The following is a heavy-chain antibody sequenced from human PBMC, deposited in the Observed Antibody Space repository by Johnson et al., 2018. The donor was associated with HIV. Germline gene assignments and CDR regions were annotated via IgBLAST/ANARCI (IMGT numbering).Heavy chain of an antibody. V-gene: IGHV3-13*01. CDR3: ASEVRGVLDI. CDR1: GFTFDDYA. D-gene: IGHD3-10*01. CDR2: IGTAGDT. Sequence: VQLVESGGGLVQPGGSLRLSCAASGFTFDDYAMHWVRQVPGKGLEWVSAIGTAGDTYYPGSVKGRFTISRENAKNSLYLQMNSLRVEDTAVYYCASEVRGVLDIWGQGTMVTVSS. J-gene: IGHJ3*02.